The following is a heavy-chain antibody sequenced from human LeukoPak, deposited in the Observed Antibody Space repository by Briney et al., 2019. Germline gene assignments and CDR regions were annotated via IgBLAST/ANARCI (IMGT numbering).Heavy chain of an antibody. V-gene: IGHV3-9*01. Sequence: GGSLRLSCAASGFTFDDYAMHWVRQAPGKGLEWVSGISWNSGSIGYADSVKGRFTISRDNAKNSLYLQMNSLRAEDTAVYYCAKGSLLGYCSSTSCPTDYWGQGTLVTVSS. J-gene: IGHJ4*02. CDR2: ISWNSGSI. CDR1: GFTFDDYA. D-gene: IGHD2-2*01. CDR3: AKGSLLGYCSSTSCPTDY.